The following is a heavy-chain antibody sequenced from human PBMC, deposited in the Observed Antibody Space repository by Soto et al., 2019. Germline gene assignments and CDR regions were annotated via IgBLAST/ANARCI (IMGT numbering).Heavy chain of an antibody. V-gene: IGHV5-10-1*01. J-gene: IGHJ4*02. CDR3: ARHTEYYGSGSYTSDY. CDR2: IDPSDSYT. Sequence: RGESLKISCKGSGYSFTSYWISWVRQMPGKGLEWMGRIDPSDSYTNYSPSFQGHVTISADKSISTAYLQWSSLKASDTAMYYCARHTEYYGSGSYTSDYWGQGTLVTVSS. D-gene: IGHD3-10*01. CDR1: GYSFTSYW.